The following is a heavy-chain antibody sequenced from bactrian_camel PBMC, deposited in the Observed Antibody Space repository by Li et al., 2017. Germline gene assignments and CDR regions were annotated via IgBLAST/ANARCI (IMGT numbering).Heavy chain of an antibody. CDR2: TDSTGTT. J-gene: IGHJ6*01. CDR1: GRSYSSTP. V-gene: IGHV3S53*01. Sequence: HVQLVESGGGSVQVGGSLRLSCATSGRSYSSTPIAWFRQAPGKEREGVAGTDSTGTTTYADAVKGRFTISQDSAKRIMYLRMTNLKPEDTAMYYCAAGIRMVACPLRVPGPFGFWGQGTQVTVS. CDR3: AAGIRMVACPLRVPGPFGF.